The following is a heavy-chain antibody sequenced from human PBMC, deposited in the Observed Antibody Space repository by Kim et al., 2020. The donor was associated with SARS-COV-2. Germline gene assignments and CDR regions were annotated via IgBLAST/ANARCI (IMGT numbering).Heavy chain of an antibody. D-gene: IGHD3-3*01. CDR1: GGSFSGYY. J-gene: IGHJ6*02. CDR3: ARGRTIRTIFVDRFYYYGMDV. CDR2: INHSGST. V-gene: IGHV4-34*01. Sequence: SETLSLTCAVYGGSFSGYYWSWIRQPPGKGLEWIGEINHSGSTNYNPSLKSRVTISVDTSKNQFSLKLSSVTAADTAVYYCARGRTIRTIFVDRFYYYGMDVWGQGTTVTVSS.